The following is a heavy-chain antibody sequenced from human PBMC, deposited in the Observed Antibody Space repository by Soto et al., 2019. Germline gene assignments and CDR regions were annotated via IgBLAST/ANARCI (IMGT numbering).Heavy chain of an antibody. D-gene: IGHD5-18*01. Sequence: PGESLKISCQGTGYRFSSSWIGWVRQKPGKGLEWMGLIYPGDSDTRYSPSFQGQVTISADKFISTAYLQWSSLKASDTAMYYCATRGNSHAYFDFWGQGTLVTVSS. CDR3: ATRGNSHAYFDF. CDR2: IYPGDSDT. V-gene: IGHV5-51*01. J-gene: IGHJ4*02. CDR1: GYRFSSSW.